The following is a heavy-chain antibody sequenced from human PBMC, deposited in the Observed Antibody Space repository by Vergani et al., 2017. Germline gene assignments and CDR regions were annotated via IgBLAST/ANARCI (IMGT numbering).Heavy chain of an antibody. J-gene: IGHJ4*02. CDR2: ISSGSSYI. Sequence: EVQLLESGGGLVKPGGSLRLSCAASGFTFTIYNMNWVRQAPGKGLEWVSSISSGSSYISYADSMKGRVTVSRDNAKNSLYLQMNSLRAEDTAVYYCARDRDSSGFLDYWGQGTLVTVSS. CDR3: ARDRDSSGFLDY. CDR1: GFTFTIYN. V-gene: IGHV3-21*01. D-gene: IGHD3-22*01.